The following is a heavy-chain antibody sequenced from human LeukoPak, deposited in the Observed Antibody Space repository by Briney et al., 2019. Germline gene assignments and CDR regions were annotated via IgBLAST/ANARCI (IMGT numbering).Heavy chain of an antibody. CDR1: GGSISSGGYY. CDR2: IYHSGST. V-gene: IGHV4-30-2*01. CDR3: ASRRSGYYFGAFDI. D-gene: IGHD3-22*01. J-gene: IGHJ3*02. Sequence: PSQTLSLTCTVSGGSISSGGYYWSWIRQPPGKGLEWIGYIYHSGSTYYNPSLKSRVTISVDRSKNQFSLKLSSVTAADTAVYYCASRRSGYYFGAFDIWGQGTMVTVSS.